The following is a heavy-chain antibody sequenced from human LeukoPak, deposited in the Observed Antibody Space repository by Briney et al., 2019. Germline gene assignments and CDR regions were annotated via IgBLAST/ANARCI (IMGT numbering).Heavy chain of an antibody. CDR2: IYYSGST. J-gene: IGHJ4*02. V-gene: IGHV4-59*01. D-gene: IGHD3-3*01. CDR1: GGSISSYY. CDR3: AGRTSGPFDY. Sequence: PSETLSLTCTVSGGSISSYYWSWIRQPPGKGLEWIGYIYYSGSTNYNPSLKSRVTISVDTSKNQFPLKLSSVTAADTAVYYCAGRTSGPFDYWGQGTLVTVSS.